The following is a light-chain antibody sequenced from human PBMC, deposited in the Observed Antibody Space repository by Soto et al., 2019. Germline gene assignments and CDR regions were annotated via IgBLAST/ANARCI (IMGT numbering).Light chain of an antibody. J-gene: IGKJ4*01. V-gene: IGKV3-15*01. CDR3: QQYSRWPLT. CDR1: QSVSSY. Sequence: EIVMTQSPATLSVSPVERASLSCRASQSVSSYLAWYQRKPGQAPRLLIYGASTRATGIPARFSGSGSGTEFILTISSLQSEDFAVYYCQQYSRWPLTFGGGTKVDIK. CDR2: GAS.